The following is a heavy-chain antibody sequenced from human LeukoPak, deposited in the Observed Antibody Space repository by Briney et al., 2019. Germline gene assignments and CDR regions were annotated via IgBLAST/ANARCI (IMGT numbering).Heavy chain of an antibody. CDR1: GGTFSSYA. V-gene: IGHV1-69*04. CDR3: ARAPNPSGYDTGNDY. D-gene: IGHD5-12*01. Sequence: SVKVSCKASGGTFSSYAISWVRQAPGQGLEWRGRIIPILGIANYAQKCQVRVTITADKSTSTAYMELSSLRSEDTAVYYCARAPNPSGYDTGNDYWGQGTLVTVSS. J-gene: IGHJ4*02. CDR2: IIPILGIA.